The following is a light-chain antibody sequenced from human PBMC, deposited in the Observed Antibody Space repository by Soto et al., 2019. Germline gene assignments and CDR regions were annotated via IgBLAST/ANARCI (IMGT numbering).Light chain of an antibody. CDR3: QKYDSAPT. Sequence: IHMAQAPSSLSASLGDIVTISGRPSRGIGTALAWYQQKPGTVPKLLIHSASTLQSGVPSRFSGSGSGTDFTLTISSVQPEDVASDYCQKYDSAPTFGPGTKVDIK. V-gene: IGKV1-27*01. J-gene: IGKJ1*01. CDR2: SAS. CDR1: RGIGTA.